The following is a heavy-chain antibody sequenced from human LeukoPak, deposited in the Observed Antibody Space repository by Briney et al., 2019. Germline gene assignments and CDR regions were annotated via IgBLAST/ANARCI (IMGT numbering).Heavy chain of an antibody. CDR3: ARPFKSGGYYYGWDDAFDI. CDR2: IYHSGST. Sequence: SGTLSLTCAVYGGSFSGYYWGWIRQPPGKGLEWIGSIYHSGSTYYNPSLKSRVTISVDTSKNQFSLKLSSVTAADTAVYYCARPFKSGGYYYGWDDAFDIWGQGTMVTVSS. J-gene: IGHJ3*02. CDR1: GGSFSGYY. D-gene: IGHD3-22*01. V-gene: IGHV4-38-2*01.